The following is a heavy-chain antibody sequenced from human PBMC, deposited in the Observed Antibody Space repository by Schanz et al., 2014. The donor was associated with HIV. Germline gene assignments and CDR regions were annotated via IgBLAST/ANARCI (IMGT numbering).Heavy chain of an antibody. CDR3: AKDRNQYDSRYIGKGNYYYYYGMDV. V-gene: IGHV3-30*18. Sequence: QEQLVESGGGVVQPGRSLRLSCAASGFTYRNYGMHWVRQAPGKGLEWVAVISYDGRNKLYADSVKGRFTISRDNSKNTVYLQMKSLRAEDTAVYYCAKDRNQYDSRYIGKGNYYYYYGMDVWGQGTTVTVSS. D-gene: IGHD3-22*01. CDR2: ISYDGRNK. J-gene: IGHJ6*02. CDR1: GFTYRNYG.